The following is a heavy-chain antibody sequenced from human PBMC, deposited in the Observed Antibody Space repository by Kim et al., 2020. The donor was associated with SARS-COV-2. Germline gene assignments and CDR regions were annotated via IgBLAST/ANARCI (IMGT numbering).Heavy chain of an antibody. Sequence: GGSLRLSCAASGFTFSNAWMSWVRQAPGKGLEWVGRIKSKTDGGTTGYAAPVKGRFTISRDDSKNTLYLQMNSLKTEDTAVYYCTTEVYYYDSSGYYMDYYGMDVWGQGTTVTVSS. J-gene: IGHJ6*02. CDR1: GFTFSNAW. CDR2: IKSKTDGGTT. CDR3: TTEVYYYDSSGYYMDYYGMDV. D-gene: IGHD3-22*01. V-gene: IGHV3-15*01.